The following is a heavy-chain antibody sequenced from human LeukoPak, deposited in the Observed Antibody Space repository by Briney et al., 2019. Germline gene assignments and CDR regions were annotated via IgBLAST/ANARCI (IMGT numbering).Heavy chain of an antibody. Sequence: PGGSLRLSCAASGFTFDDYAMHWVRQAPGKGLEWVSGISWNSGSIGYADSVKGRFTISRDNAKNSLYLQMNSLRAEDTAVYYCARDSITMVRGVIDYWGQGTLVTVSS. CDR1: GFTFDDYA. CDR3: ARDSITMVRGVIDY. V-gene: IGHV3-9*01. D-gene: IGHD3-10*01. J-gene: IGHJ4*02. CDR2: ISWNSGSI.